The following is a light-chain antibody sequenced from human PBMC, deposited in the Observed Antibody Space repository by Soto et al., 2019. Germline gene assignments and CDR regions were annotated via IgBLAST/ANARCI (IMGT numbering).Light chain of an antibody. V-gene: IGKV1-9*01. CDR1: QGISSY. CDR3: QQLNSYPFT. Sequence: DIRLTQSPSFLSASVGDRVTITCRASQGISSYLAWYQQKPGKAPKLLIYAASTLQSGVPSRFSGSGSGTEFTLTISSLQPEDFATYYCQQLNSYPFTLGGGTKVEIK. J-gene: IGKJ4*01. CDR2: AAS.